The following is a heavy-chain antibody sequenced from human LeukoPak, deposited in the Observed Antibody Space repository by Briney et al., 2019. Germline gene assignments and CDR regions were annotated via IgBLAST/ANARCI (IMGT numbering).Heavy chain of an antibody. CDR3: KTGIRTDFDY. D-gene: IGHD1-14*01. Sequence: GGSLRLSCAVSGFTFSGSAMHWVRQASGKGLEWVGRIRSKANSYATAYAASVKGRFTISRDDSKNTAYLQMSSLKTEDTAVYYCKTGIRTDFDYWGQGTLVTVSS. J-gene: IGHJ4*02. CDR2: IRSKANSYAT. CDR1: GFTFSGSA. V-gene: IGHV3-73*01.